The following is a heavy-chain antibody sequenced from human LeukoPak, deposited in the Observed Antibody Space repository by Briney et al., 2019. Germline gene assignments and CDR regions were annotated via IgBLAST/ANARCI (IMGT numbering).Heavy chain of an antibody. CDR2: ISGSGGST. D-gene: IGHD2-2*01. CDR3: AKDVFYCSSTSCHRYYFDD. Sequence: GGSLRLSCAASGFTFSSYAMNWVRQAPGKGLEWVSSISGSGGSTYYSDSAKGRFTISRDNSKNTLYLQMNSLRAEDTAIYYCAKDVFYCSSTSCHRYYFDDWGQGTLVTVSS. J-gene: IGHJ4*02. CDR1: GFTFSSYA. V-gene: IGHV3-23*01.